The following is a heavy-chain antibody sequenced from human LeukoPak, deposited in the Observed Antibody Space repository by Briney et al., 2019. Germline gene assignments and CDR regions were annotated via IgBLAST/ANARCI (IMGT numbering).Heavy chain of an antibody. CDR3: ARPPVDYDFWSGYWGLVD. J-gene: IGHJ4*02. Sequence: ASVKVSCKASGYTFTSYYMHWVRQAPGQGLEWMGIINPSGGSTSYAQKFQGRVTMTRDTSTSTVYMELSSLRSEDTAVYYCARPPVDYDFWSGYWGLVDWGQGTLVTVSS. V-gene: IGHV1-46*03. CDR2: INPSGGST. D-gene: IGHD3-3*01. CDR1: GYTFTSYY.